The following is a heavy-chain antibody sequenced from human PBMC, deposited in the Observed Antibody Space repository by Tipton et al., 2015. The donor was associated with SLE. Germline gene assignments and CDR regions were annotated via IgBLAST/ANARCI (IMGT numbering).Heavy chain of an antibody. CDR2: ISYDGSNK. D-gene: IGHD1-26*01. CDR3: ARSDLGGTYYFDY. V-gene: IGHV3-30-3*01. CDR1: GFTFSSYV. J-gene: IGHJ4*02. Sequence: SLRLSCAASGFTFSSYVMHWVRQAPGKGLEWVAVISYDGSNKYYADSVKGRFTISRDNSKNTLYLQMNSLRAEDTAVYYCARSDLGGTYYFDYWGQGTLVTVSS.